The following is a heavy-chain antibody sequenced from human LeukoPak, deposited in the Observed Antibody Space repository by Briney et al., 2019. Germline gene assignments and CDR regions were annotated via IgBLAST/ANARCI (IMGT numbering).Heavy chain of an antibody. Sequence: ASVKVSCKASGYTFTDQWIHWVRQAPGQGLEWVGWINPNSGGTNYAETFEGRNAMTTDTSINTAYMEMNRLTSDDTAVYYCARAHSSLRLYHFDYWGQGTLVTVSS. CDR3: ARAHSSLRLYHFDY. CDR2: INPNSGGT. V-gene: IGHV1-2*02. D-gene: IGHD6-13*01. J-gene: IGHJ4*02. CDR1: GYTFTDQW.